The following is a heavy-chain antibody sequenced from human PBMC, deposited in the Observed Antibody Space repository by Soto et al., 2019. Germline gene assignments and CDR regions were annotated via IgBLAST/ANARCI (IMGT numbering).Heavy chain of an antibody. CDR2: IYYGGST. V-gene: IGHV4-39*01. J-gene: IGHJ6*02. CDR1: DGSISSSSHY. Sequence: SETLSLTCTVSDGSISSSSHYWGWIRQPPGKGLEWLGNIYYGGSTEYNPSLKSRVSMSVDTSHNQFSLKVISVTAADTAVYYCVRHEYDILTGYPLGYGMDVWGQGTTVTVSS. D-gene: IGHD3-9*01. CDR3: VRHEYDILTGYPLGYGMDV.